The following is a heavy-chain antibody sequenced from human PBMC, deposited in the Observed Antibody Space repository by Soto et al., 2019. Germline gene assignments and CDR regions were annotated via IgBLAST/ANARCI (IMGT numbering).Heavy chain of an antibody. Sequence: PSETLSLTCTVSGGSISSYYWSWIRQPPGKGLEWIGYIYYSGSTNYNPSLKGRVTISVDTSKNQFSLKLSSVTAADTAVCYCAKLAAAGLRYYYYYMDVWGKGTTVTVSS. D-gene: IGHD6-13*01. CDR3: AKLAAAGLRYYYYYMDV. J-gene: IGHJ6*03. V-gene: IGHV4-59*08. CDR1: GGSISSYY. CDR2: IYYSGST.